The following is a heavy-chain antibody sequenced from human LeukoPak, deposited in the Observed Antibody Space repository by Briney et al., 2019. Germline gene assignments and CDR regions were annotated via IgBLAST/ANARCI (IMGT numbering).Heavy chain of an antibody. Sequence: GGSLRLSCAASGFTFSSYAMSWVRQAPGKGLEWVSAISGSGGSTYCADSVKGRFTISRDNSKNTLYLQMNSLRAEDTAVFYCVSSSPAAADAFDIWGQGTMVTVSS. CDR3: VSSSPAAADAFDI. D-gene: IGHD6-13*01. CDR1: GFTFSSYA. J-gene: IGHJ3*02. V-gene: IGHV3-23*01. CDR2: ISGSGGST.